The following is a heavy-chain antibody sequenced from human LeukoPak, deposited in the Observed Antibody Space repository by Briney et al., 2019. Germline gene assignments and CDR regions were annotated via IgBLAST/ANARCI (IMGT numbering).Heavy chain of an antibody. CDR3: VRDRWPGLGDF. CDR2: VYSGGLT. V-gene: IGHV3-66*01. Sequence: GGSLRLSCAASGFTVSDNYMSWVRQAPGKGLEWVSTVYSGGLTYYADPVKGRFTISRDNTKNALYLQMSSLRAEDTAVYYCVRDRWPGLGDFWGQGTTVTVSS. CDR1: GFTVSDNY. J-gene: IGHJ6*02. D-gene: IGHD6-19*01.